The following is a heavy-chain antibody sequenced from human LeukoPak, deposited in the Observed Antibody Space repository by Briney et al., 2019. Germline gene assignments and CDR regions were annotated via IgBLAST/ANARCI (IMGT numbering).Heavy chain of an antibody. J-gene: IGHJ4*02. CDR2: VKKDGNQ. Sequence: PGGSLRLSCAASGFTFTRHWMGWVRQAPGKGLEWVASVKKDGNQYSVDSVKGRFIISRDNARNPLSLQMSSLRVEDTAIYFCARGPDYGDRLDYFDYWGQGTLVTVSS. V-gene: IGHV3-7*01. CDR3: ARGPDYGDRLDYFDY. CDR1: GFTFTRHW. D-gene: IGHD4-17*01.